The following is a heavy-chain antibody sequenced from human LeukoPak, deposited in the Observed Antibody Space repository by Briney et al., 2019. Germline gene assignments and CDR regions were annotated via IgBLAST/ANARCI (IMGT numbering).Heavy chain of an antibody. Sequence: SETLSLTCTVSGGSVSSGSYYWNWIRQPPGKGPEWIGYIYYSGSTNYNPSLKSRVTISVDTSNNQFSLKLNSVTAADTAVYYCARARDGYNFYFDYWGQGTLVTVSS. CDR1: GGSVSSGSYY. CDR3: ARARDGYNFYFDY. V-gene: IGHV4-61*01. J-gene: IGHJ4*02. CDR2: IYYSGST. D-gene: IGHD5-24*01.